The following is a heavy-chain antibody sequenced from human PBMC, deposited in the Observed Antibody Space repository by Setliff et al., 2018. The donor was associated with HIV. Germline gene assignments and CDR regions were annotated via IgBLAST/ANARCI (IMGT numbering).Heavy chain of an antibody. CDR2: IYTSGST. V-gene: IGHV4-61*02. Sequence: SETLSLTCTVSGGSISSSSYYWNWIRQPPGRGLEWIGRIYTSGSTNYHPPLKSRVTISVDTSKNQFSLKLSSVTAADTALYYFARQDYYYYGMDVWGQGTKVTVSS. CDR1: GGSISSSSYY. CDR3: ARQDYYYYGMDV. J-gene: IGHJ6*02.